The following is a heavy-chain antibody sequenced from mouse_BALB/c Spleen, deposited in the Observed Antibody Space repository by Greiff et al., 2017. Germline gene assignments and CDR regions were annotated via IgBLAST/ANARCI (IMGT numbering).Heavy chain of an antibody. CDR3: AKRDGSSYPFAY. Sequence: QVQLQQSGAELARPGASVKLSCKASGYTFTSYWMQWVKQRPGQGLEWIGAIYPGDGDTRYTQKFKGKATLTADKSSSTAYMQLSSLASEDSAVYYCAKRDGSSYPFAYWGQGTLVTVSA. CDR2: IYPGDGDT. J-gene: IGHJ3*01. V-gene: IGHV1-87*01. D-gene: IGHD1-1*01. CDR1: GYTFTSYW.